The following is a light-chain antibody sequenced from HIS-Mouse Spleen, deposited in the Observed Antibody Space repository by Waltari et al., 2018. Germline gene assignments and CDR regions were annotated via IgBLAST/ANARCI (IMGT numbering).Light chain of an antibody. CDR3: QVWDSSSDHVV. CDR2: DDS. V-gene: IGLV3-21*03. Sequence: YVLTQPPSVSVAPGKTARITWGGNKHGSKSVHWYPQTPGEAPVLVVYDDSDGPSGIPDRFSGSNSGSTATLTISRVEAGDEADYYCQVWDSSSDHVVFGRGTKLTAL. CDR1: KHGSKS. J-gene: IGLJ2*01.